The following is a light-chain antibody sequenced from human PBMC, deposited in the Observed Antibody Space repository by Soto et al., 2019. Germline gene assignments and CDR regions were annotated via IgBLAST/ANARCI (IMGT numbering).Light chain of an antibody. CDR1: QSLSSSY. J-gene: IGKJ1*01. Sequence: EIVLTQSPGTLSLSPGERATLSCRASQSLSSSYLAWYQQKPGQAPRILIYAASTRAPGIPDRISGSGSGTDFTLTISRLEPEDFAVYYCQQYDTSPRTFGQGTKVEI. V-gene: IGKV3-20*01. CDR2: AAS. CDR3: QQYDTSPRT.